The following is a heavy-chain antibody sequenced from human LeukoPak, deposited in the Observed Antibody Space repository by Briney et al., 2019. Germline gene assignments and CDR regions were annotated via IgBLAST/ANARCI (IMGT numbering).Heavy chain of an antibody. CDR2: INPNSGGT. V-gene: IGHV1-2*02. Sequence: ASVKVSCKTSGYSFIDYYIHWVRQAPGQGLEWMGWINPNSGGTNFAQKFQGRVTMTRDTSISTAYMEVSRLRSDDTAVYYCTRLNYYDSSAPGDYWGQGTLVTVSS. D-gene: IGHD3-22*01. CDR3: TRLNYYDSSAPGDY. CDR1: GYSFIDYY. J-gene: IGHJ4*02.